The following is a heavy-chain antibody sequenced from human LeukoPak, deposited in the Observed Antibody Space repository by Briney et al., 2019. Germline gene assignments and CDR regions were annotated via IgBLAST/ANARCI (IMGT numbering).Heavy chain of an antibody. CDR2: VGGGGDNT. V-gene: IGHV3-23*01. Sequence: GGSLRLSCAASGFTFSSYWMSWVRQAPGKGLEWVSIVGGGGDNTFYADSVKGRFIISRDNSKSTLYLQMNSLRAEDTAVYYCAKDTGVVVALDSWGQGTQVTVSS. J-gene: IGHJ4*02. D-gene: IGHD2-15*01. CDR1: GFTFSSYW. CDR3: AKDTGVVVALDS.